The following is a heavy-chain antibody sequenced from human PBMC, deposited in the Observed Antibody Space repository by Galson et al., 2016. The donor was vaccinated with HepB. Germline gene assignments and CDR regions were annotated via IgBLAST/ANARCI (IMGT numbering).Heavy chain of an antibody. CDR1: GFTFSSYK. J-gene: IGHJ4*02. V-gene: IGHV3-30*04. Sequence: SLRLSCAASGFTFSSYKMHWVRQAPGKGLDWVAVILYDGSDKYYADSVKGRFTISRDNSKSTLYLQMNSLRAEDTAVYYCARAQYVRGSGWYSASGCWGQGALVTVSS. D-gene: IGHD6-13*01. CDR2: ILYDGSDK. CDR3: ARAQYVRGSGWYSASGC.